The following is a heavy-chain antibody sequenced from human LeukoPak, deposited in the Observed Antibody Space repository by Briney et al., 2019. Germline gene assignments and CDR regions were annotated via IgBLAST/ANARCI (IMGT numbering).Heavy chain of an antibody. CDR3: AIGYCSGGSCSDAFDI. D-gene: IGHD2-15*01. V-gene: IGHV4-34*01. J-gene: IGHJ3*02. Sequence: SETLSLTCAVYGGSFSGYYWSWISQPPGKGLEWIGEINHSGSTNYNPSLKSRVTISVDTSKNQFSLKLSSVTAADTAVYYCAIGYCSGGSCSDAFDIWGQGTMVTVSS. CDR1: GGSFSGYY. CDR2: INHSGST.